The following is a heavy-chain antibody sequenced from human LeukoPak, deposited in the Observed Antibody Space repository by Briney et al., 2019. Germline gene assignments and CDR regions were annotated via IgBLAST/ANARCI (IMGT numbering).Heavy chain of an antibody. CDR3: ARVIPGNYYYYYGMDV. CDR1: GFTFSSYS. J-gene: IGHJ6*02. V-gene: IGHV3-21*01. CDR2: ISSSSSYI. Sequence: GGSLRLPCAASGFTFSSYSMNWVRQAPGKGLEWVSSISSSSSYIYYADSVKGRFTISRDNAKNSLYLQMNSLRAEDTAVYYCARVIPGNYYYYYGMDVWGQGTTVTVSS.